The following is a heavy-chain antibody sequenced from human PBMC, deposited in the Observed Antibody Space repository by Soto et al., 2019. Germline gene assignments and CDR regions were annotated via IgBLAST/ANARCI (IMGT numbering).Heavy chain of an antibody. CDR1: GGCISSGGYY. CDR3: AGEGKGAGYYYYGMDV. D-gene: IGHD6-13*01. V-gene: IGHV4-31*03. CDR2: ICYSGST. J-gene: IGHJ6*02. Sequence: SETLSLTCTVSGGCISSGGYYWSWIRQHPGKGLEWIGYICYSGSTYYNPSLKSRVTISVDTSKNQFSLKLSPVTAADTAVYYCAGEGKGAGYYYYGMDVWGQGTTVTVSS.